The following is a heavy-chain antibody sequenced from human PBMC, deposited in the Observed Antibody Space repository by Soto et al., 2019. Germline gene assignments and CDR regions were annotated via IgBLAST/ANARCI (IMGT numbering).Heavy chain of an antibody. CDR3: ARQARADSRYEDFEY. D-gene: IGHD5-12*01. J-gene: IGHJ4*02. CDR2: IIPIFGTA. CDR1: GGTFSSYA. Sequence: QVQLVQSGAEVKKPGSSVKVSCKASGGTFSSYAISWVRQAPGQGLEWMGGIIPIFGTANYAPKFQGRVTITADKYTSTAYIEMRSLRYEDTAVYYCARQARADSRYEDFEYWGQGTLVIVSS. V-gene: IGHV1-69*06.